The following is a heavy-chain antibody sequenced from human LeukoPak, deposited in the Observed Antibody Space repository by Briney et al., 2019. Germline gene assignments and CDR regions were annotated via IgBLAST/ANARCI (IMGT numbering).Heavy chain of an antibody. CDR3: ARDQGYYDILTGYYASDYYFDY. CDR2: ISSSGSTI. V-gene: IGHV3-48*03. D-gene: IGHD3-9*01. J-gene: IGHJ4*02. Sequence: GGSLRLSCEASGFTFSSYEMNWVRQAPGKGLEWASYISSSGSTIYYADSVKGRFTISRDNAKNSLYLQMNSLRAEDTAVYYCARDQGYYDILTGYYASDYYFDYWGQGTLSPSPQ. CDR1: GFTFSSYE.